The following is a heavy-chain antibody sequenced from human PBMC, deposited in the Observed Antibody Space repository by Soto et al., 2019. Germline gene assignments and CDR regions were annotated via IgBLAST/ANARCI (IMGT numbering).Heavy chain of an antibody. CDR3: ARERLLVSHRNWFGP. CDR2: IDPSDSYT. V-gene: IGHV5-10-1*01. Sequence: PGESLKISCKGSGYSFTSYWISWVRQMPGKGLEWMGRIDPSDSYTNYSPSFQGHVTISADKSISTAYLQWSSLKASDTAMYYCARERLLVSHRNWFGPWGQGTLVTVSS. J-gene: IGHJ5*02. CDR1: GYSFTSYW. D-gene: IGHD3-3*01.